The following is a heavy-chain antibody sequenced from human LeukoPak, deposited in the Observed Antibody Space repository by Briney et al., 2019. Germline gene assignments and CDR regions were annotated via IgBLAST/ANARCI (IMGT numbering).Heavy chain of an antibody. CDR1: GGSFSGYY. J-gene: IGHJ4*02. D-gene: IGHD4-23*01. Sequence: PSETLSLTCAVYGGSFSGYYWSWIRQPPGKGLEWIGEINHSGSTNYNPSLKSRVTLSADTSKNQFSLRLNSMTAADTAVYYCARHGGGNSIYYLDYWGQGALVTVSS. CDR2: INHSGST. CDR3: ARHGGGNSIYYLDY. V-gene: IGHV4-34*01.